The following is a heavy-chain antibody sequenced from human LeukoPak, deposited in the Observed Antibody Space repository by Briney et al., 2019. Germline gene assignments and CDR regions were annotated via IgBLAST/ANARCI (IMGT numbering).Heavy chain of an antibody. CDR1: GFTFSSYA. J-gene: IGHJ4*02. D-gene: IGHD2-15*01. V-gene: IGHV3-23*01. CDR2: ISDSGGRT. CDR3: AKGSSGICNSPLDY. Sequence: PGGSLRLSCAASGFTFSSYAMSWVRQAPGKGPEWVSVISDSGGRTYYADSVKGRFTISRDNSKNTLYLQMNSLRAEDTAVYFCAKGSSGICNSPLDYWGQGTLVTVSS.